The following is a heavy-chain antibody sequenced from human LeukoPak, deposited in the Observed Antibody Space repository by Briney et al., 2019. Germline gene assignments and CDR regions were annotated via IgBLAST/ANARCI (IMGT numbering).Heavy chain of an antibody. CDR1: GYTFTGYY. V-gene: IGHV1-2*06. CDR3: ARVGSSSWYSFDY. CDR2: IDPNSGGT. J-gene: IGHJ4*02. Sequence: ASVKVSXKASGYTFTGYYMHWVRQAPGQGLEWMGRIDPNSGGTNYVQKFQGRVTMTRDTSISTAYMELSRLRSDDTAVYYCARVGSSSWYSFDYWGQGTLVTVSS. D-gene: IGHD6-13*01.